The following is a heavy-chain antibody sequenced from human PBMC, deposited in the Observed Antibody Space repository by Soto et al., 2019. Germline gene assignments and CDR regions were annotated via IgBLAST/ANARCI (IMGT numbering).Heavy chain of an antibody. Sequence: EVQLLEYGGGLVQPGGSLRLSCTASGFTFFNYAMSWVRQAPGMGLEWVAVIRDTGETTFHAPSVNGRFTVSRDNSKNTLYLQMNRLGAEDTAVYYCAKHRGSGNPLYFNMDVWGPGTTVTVSS. D-gene: IGHD3-10*01. CDR3: AKHRGSGNPLYFNMDV. V-gene: IGHV3-23*01. CDR2: IRDTGETT. J-gene: IGHJ6*02. CDR1: GFTFFNYA.